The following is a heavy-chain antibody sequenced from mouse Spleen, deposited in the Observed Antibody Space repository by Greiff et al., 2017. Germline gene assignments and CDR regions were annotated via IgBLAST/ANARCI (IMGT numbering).Heavy chain of an antibody. CDR1: GFSLTSYG. V-gene: IGHV2-2*01. J-gene: IGHJ3*01. Sequence: QVQLQESGPGLVQPSQSLSITCTVSGFSLTSYGVHWVRQSPGKGLEWLGVIWSGGSTDYNAAFISRLSISKDNSKSQVFFKMNSLQADDTAIYYCASIYYDYDVGFAYWGQGTLVTVSA. CDR2: IWSGGST. D-gene: IGHD2-4*01. CDR3: ASIYYDYDVGFAY.